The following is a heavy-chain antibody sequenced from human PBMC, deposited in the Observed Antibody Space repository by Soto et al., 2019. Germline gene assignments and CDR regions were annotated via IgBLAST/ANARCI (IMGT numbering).Heavy chain of an antibody. CDR1: GYTFTSYG. D-gene: IGHD3-3*01. V-gene: IGHV1-18*01. CDR2: ISAYNGNT. J-gene: IGHJ4*02. CDR3: ARPNYDFWSGRIDYFDY. Sequence: QVQLVQSGAEVKKPGASVKVSCKASGYTFTSYGISWVRQAPGQGLEWMGWISAYNGNTNYAQKLQGRVTMTTDTSTSTAYMELRNLRSDDTAVYYCARPNYDFWSGRIDYFDYWGQGTLVTVSS.